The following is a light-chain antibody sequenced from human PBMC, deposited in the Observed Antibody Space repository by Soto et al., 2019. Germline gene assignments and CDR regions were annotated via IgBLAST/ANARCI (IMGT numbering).Light chain of an antibody. J-gene: IGKJ1*01. V-gene: IGKV3-15*01. CDR2: GAS. Sequence: DIVLTQPPGTLSLSPGERATLSCRASQSVSSNLAWYQQKPGQAPRLLIYGASTRATGIPARFSGSGSGTEFTLTISSLQSEDFAVYYCQQCNNWPRTFGQGTKV. CDR3: QQCNNWPRT. CDR1: QSVSSN.